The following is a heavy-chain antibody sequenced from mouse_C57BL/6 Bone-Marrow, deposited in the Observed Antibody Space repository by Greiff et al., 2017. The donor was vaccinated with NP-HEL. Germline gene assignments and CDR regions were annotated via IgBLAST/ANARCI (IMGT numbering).Heavy chain of an antibody. CDR3: AREYGYAMDY. Sequence: VQLQQPGAELVKPGASVQLSCKASGYTFTSYWMPWVKPRPGQGLEWIGMIHPNSGSTNYNEKFKSKATLTVDKSSSTAYMQLSSLTSEDSAVYYCAREYGYAMDYWGQGTSGTVSS. V-gene: IGHV1-64*01. CDR2: IHPNSGST. J-gene: IGHJ4*01. D-gene: IGHD5-2*01. CDR1: GYTFTSYW.